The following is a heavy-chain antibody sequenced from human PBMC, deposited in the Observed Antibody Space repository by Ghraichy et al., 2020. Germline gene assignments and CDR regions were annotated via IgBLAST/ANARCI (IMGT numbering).Heavy chain of an antibody. CDR1: GGSISSYY. CDR3: AGTPYDILTGYYNEYYFDY. V-gene: IGHV4-59*08. J-gene: IGHJ4*02. Sequence: ESLNISCTVSGGSISSYYWSWIRQPPGKGLEWIGYIYYSGSTNYNPSLKSRVTISVDTSKNQFSLKLSSVTAADTAVYYCAGTPYDILTGYYNEYYFDYWGQGTLVTVSS. D-gene: IGHD3-9*01. CDR2: IYYSGST.